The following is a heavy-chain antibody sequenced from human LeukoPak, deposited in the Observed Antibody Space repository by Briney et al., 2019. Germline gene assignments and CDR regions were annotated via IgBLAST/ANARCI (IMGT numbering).Heavy chain of an antibody. CDR3: AKEGTPQVSTWYDL. CDR2: ISYEGGTQ. CDR1: GVTLSPYG. Sequence: GGSLRLSCAASGVTLSPYGMHWVRQAPGKGLEWVAVISYEGGTQHYADSVKGRFIISRDNPRDTLYLQMNILRTEDTAVYYCAKEGTPQVSTWYDLWGQGTQVIVSS. V-gene: IGHV3-30*18. D-gene: IGHD3-10*01. J-gene: IGHJ5*02.